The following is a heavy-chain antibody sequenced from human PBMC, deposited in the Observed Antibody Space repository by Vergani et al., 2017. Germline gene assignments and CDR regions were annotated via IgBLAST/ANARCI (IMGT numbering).Heavy chain of an antibody. D-gene: IGHD3-22*01. CDR1: GFTFSSYA. CDR2: ISGSGGST. V-gene: IGHV3-23*01. CDR3: ARVPYDSSGYYRPFNYFDY. J-gene: IGHJ4*02. Sequence: EVQLLESGGGLVQPGGSLRLSCAASGFTFSSYAMSWVRQAPGKGLEWVSAISGSGGSTYYADSVKGRFTISRDNSKNTLYLQMNSLRAEDTALYHCARVPYDSSGYYRPFNYFDYWGQGTLVTVSS.